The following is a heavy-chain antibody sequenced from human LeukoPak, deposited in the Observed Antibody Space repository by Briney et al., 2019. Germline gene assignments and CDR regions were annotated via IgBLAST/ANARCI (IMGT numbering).Heavy chain of an antibody. J-gene: IGHJ3*02. Sequence: TSETPSLPCTVSGGSVRSGTSYWGWVRPPPGKGPECIGYIYYSGSTNYNPSLKSRVTISVDTSKNQFSLKLSSVTAADTAVYYCARGYRRAFDIWGQGTMVTVSS. CDR1: GGSVRSGTSY. D-gene: IGHD1-14*01. V-gene: IGHV4-61*01. CDR3: ARGYRRAFDI. CDR2: IYYSGST.